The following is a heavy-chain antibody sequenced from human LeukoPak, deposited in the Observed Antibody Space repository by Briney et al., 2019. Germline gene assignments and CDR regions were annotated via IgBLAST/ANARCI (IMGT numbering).Heavy chain of an antibody. V-gene: IGHV6-1*01. Sequence: QTLSLTCAISGDSVSSNNAVWHWIRQSPSRGLEWLGRTYYKSKWSSNYAVSVKSRITITPDTSKNRFSLQLNSVTPDDTAVYYCSRSPDTALVNWGQGTLVTVSS. D-gene: IGHD5-18*01. CDR3: SRSPDTALVN. J-gene: IGHJ1*01. CDR2: TYYKSKWSS. CDR1: GDSVSSNNAV.